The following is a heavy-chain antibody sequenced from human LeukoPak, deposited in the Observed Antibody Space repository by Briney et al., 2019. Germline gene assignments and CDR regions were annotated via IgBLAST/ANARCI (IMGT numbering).Heavy chain of an antibody. J-gene: IGHJ6*02. CDR1: GGSISSYY. Sequence: PSETLSLTCTVSGGSISSYYWSWIRQPAGKGLEWIGCIYTSGSTNYNPSLKSRVTMSVDTSKNQFSLKLSSVTAADTAVYYCARDLGVATAAWYYYYGMDVWGQGTTVTVSS. V-gene: IGHV4-4*07. CDR3: ARDLGVATAAWYYYYGMDV. D-gene: IGHD5-12*01. CDR2: IYTSGST.